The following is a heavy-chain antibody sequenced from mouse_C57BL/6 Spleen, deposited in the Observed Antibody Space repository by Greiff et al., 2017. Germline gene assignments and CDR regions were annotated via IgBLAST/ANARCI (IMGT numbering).Heavy chain of an antibody. D-gene: IGHD2-10*01. CDR3: TISYYGNSAWFAY. CDR2: IDPETGGT. CDR1: GYTFTDYE. V-gene: IGHV1-15*01. J-gene: IGHJ3*01. Sequence: QVQLQQSGAELVRPGASVTLSCKASGYTFTDYEMHWVKQTPGHGLEWIGAIDPETGGTAYNQKFKGKAILTADKSSSTAYMELRSLTSEDSAVYYCTISYYGNSAWFAYWGQGTLVTVSA.